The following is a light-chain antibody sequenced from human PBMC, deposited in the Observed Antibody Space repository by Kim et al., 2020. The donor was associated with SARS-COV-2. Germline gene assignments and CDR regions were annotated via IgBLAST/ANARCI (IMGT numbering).Light chain of an antibody. CDR3: QQFKSFPPT. V-gene: IGKV1-9*01. CDR1: QGIGTS. J-gene: IGKJ1*01. Sequence: IQLAQSPSCLSASVGDRVTITCRASQGIGTSLAWYRPRPGKAPQLLMEGTSTLESGVPSGFTGSGSGTDFILTISSLQPEDFATYYCQQFKSFPPTFGQGTKVDIK. CDR2: GTS.